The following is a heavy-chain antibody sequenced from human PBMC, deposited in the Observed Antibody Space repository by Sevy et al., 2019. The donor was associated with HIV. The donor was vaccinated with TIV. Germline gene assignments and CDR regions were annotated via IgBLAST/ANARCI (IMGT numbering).Heavy chain of an antibody. V-gene: IGHV4-31*03. CDR3: ARDVGAYCGGDCQIY. CDR1: GGSISSGGYY. CDR2: IYYSGST. J-gene: IGHJ4*02. Sequence: SETLSLTCTVSGGSISSGGYYWSWIRQHPGKGLEWIGYIYYSGSTYYNPSLKSRVTISVDTSKNQFSLKLSSVTAADTAVYYCARDVGAYCGGDCQIYWGQRTLVTVSS. D-gene: IGHD2-21*02.